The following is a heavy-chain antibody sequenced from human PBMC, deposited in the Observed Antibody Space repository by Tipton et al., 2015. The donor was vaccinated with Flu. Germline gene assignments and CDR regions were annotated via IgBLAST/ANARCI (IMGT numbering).Heavy chain of an antibody. CDR2: IYTSGST. V-gene: IGHV4-61*02. J-gene: IGHJ6*02. CDR1: GGSISSGSYY. D-gene: IGHD3-22*01. Sequence: LRLSCTVSGGSISSGSYYWSWIRQPAGKGLEWIGRIYTSGSTNYNPSLKSRVTISVDTSKNQFSLKLSSVTAADTAVYYCARDPSQYYYDSSGMDVWGQGTTVTVSS. CDR3: ARDPSQYYYDSSGMDV.